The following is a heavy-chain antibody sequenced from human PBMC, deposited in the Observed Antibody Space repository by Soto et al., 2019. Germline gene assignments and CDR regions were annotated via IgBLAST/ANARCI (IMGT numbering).Heavy chain of an antibody. CDR2: ISAYNGNT. CDR1: GYTFTSYG. J-gene: IGHJ6*04. CDR3: ARDFRHPFSPRGMDV. D-gene: IGHD3-3*02. V-gene: IGHV1-18*01. Sequence: ASVKVSCKASGYTFTSYGISWVRQAPGQGLEWMGWISAYNGNTNYAQKLQGRVTMTTDTSTSTAYMELRSLRSDDTAVYYCARDFRHPFSPRGMDVWGKGTTVTVSS.